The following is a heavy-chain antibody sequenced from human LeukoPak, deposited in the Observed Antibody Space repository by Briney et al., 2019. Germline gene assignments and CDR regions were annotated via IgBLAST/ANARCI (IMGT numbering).Heavy chain of an antibody. CDR1: GFTFSSYA. D-gene: IGHD2-8*01. V-gene: IGHV3-23*01. Sequence: GGSLRLSCAASGFTFSSYAMSWVRQAPGKGLEWVSAISGSGGSTYYADSVKGRFTISRDNSKNTLYLQMDSLRPEDTAVYYCVKKNDYSTSESFYVWWYFDLWGRGALVTVSS. J-gene: IGHJ2*01. CDR3: VKKNDYSTSESFYVWWYFDL. CDR2: ISGSGGST.